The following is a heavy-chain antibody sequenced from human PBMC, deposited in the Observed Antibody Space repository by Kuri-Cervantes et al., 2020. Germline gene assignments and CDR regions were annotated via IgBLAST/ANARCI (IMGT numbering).Heavy chain of an antibody. Sequence: SGPTLVKPTQTLTLTCTYSGFSLSTSGVGVGWIRQPPGKALEWLAHVYWDDDKRYSPSLKSRLTITKDTCKNQVVLTMTNMDPVDTATYYCAHSPRYFYWLLPFDYWGQGTLVTVSS. CDR1: GFSLSTSGVG. V-gene: IGHV2-5*02. J-gene: IGHJ4*02. CDR2: VYWDDDK. CDR3: AHSPRYFYWLLPFDY. D-gene: IGHD3-9*01.